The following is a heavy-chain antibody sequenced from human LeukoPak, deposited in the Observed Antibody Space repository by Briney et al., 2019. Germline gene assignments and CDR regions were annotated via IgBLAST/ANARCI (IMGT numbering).Heavy chain of an antibody. CDR3: ARGHYDFWSGYPLPPYYFDY. J-gene: IGHJ4*02. D-gene: IGHD3-3*01. CDR1: GYSFTAFY. V-gene: IGHV1-2*02. CDR2: INPDTGGP. Sequence: GASVKVSCKASGYSFTAFYIHWVRQAPGQGLEWMGWINPDTGGPNYAQKFQGRVTMTRDTSISTAYMELSRLRSEDTAVYYCARGHYDFWSGYPLPPYYFDYWGQGTLVTVSS.